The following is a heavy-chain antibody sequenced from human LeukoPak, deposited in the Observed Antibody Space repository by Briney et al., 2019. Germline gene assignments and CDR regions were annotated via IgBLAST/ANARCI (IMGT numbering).Heavy chain of an antibody. V-gene: IGHV1-2*02. CDR3: ARGAVGYSGYDNWFDP. CDR1: GYSFTGYY. D-gene: IGHD5-12*01. CDR2: TNPNSGVT. Sequence: AASVKVSCKASGYSFTGYYIHWVRQAPGQGLEWMGWTNPNSGVTKYEQKVQGRVTMTRDTSTSTAYMELSSLRSDDTAVYYCARGAVGYSGYDNWFDPWGQGTLVTVSS. J-gene: IGHJ5*02.